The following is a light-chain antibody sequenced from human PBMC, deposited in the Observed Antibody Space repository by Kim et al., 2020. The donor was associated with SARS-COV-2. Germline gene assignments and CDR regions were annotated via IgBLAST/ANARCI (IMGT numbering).Light chain of an antibody. CDR1: QRISNY. CDR2: AAS. J-gene: IGKJ3*01. CDR3: QKYDSALPS. Sequence: ASVGDRVTITCRASQRISNYLAWYQQKPGKVPRLLIYAASTLQSGVPSRFSGSGSGTEFTLTISSLQPEDVATYYCQKYDSALPSFGPGTKVDIK. V-gene: IGKV1-27*01.